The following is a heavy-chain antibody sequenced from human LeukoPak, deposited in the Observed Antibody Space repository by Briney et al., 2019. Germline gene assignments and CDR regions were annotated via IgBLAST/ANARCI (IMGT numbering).Heavy chain of an antibody. CDR2: IKQDGGEE. V-gene: IGHV3-7*01. Sequence: PGGSLRLSCAASGFTFSTYWMSWVRQAPGKGPEWVANIKQDGGEEYYVDSVKGRFTISRDNAKNSLYLQMNSLRAEDTAVYYCARSNSQARDYYYYMDVWGKGTTVTVSS. CDR3: ARSNSQARDYYYYMDV. J-gene: IGHJ6*03. D-gene: IGHD1-7*01. CDR1: GFTFSTYW.